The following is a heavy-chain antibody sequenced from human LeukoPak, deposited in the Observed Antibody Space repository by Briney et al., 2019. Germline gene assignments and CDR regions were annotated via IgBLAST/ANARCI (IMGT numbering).Heavy chain of an antibody. CDR2: IIPIFGTA. CDR1: GGTFSSYA. J-gene: IGHJ4*02. D-gene: IGHD5-24*01. V-gene: IGHV1-69*13. CDR3: AVYRRDGYNFGFGY. Sequence: ASVKVSCKASGGTFSSYAISWVRQAPGQGLEWMGGIIPIFGTANYAQKFQGRVTITADESTSTAYMELSSLRSEDTAVYYCAVYRRDGYNFGFGYWGQGTLVTVSS.